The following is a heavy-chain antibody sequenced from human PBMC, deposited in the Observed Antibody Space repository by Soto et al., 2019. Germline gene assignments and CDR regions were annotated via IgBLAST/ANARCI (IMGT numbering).Heavy chain of an antibody. CDR1: GFTFSSYA. V-gene: IGHV3-23*01. CDR2: ISGSGGST. CDR3: AKDAGGYNWSAYYYYYYYMDV. D-gene: IGHD1-20*01. Sequence: EVQLLESGGGLVQPGGSLRLSCAASGFTFSSYAMSWVRQAPGKGLEWVSAISGSGGSTYYADSVKGRFTISRDNSKNTLYLQMNSLRAEDTAVYYCAKDAGGYNWSAYYYYYYYMDVWGKGTTVTVSS. J-gene: IGHJ6*03.